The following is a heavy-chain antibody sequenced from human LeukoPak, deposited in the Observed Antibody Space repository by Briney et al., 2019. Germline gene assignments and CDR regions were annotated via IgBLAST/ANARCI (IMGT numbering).Heavy chain of an antibody. CDR2: IDGTGGST. D-gene: IGHD3-22*01. CDR1: GFTFSTYA. Sequence: GGSLRLSCAASGFTFSTYAMSWVRQAPKKGLEWVSGIDGTGGSTQYADSVKGRFTISRDNSKNTLYLQMNSLRAEDTAVYYCAKLYSTYDSSGYSYVRDDAFDIWGQGTMVTVSS. CDR3: AKLYSTYDSSGYSYVRDDAFDI. J-gene: IGHJ3*02. V-gene: IGHV3-23*01.